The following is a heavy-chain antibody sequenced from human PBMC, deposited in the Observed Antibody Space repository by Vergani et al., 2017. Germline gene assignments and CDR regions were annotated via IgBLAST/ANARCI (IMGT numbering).Heavy chain of an antibody. J-gene: IGHJ4*02. CDR3: ARDGGSGWYGTFDY. Sequence: QVQLQESGPGLVKPSETLSLTCTVSGGSVSSGGYYWSWIRQPPGKGLEWIGYIYYSGSTNYNPSLKSRVTISVDTSKNQFSLKLSSVTAADTAVYYCARDGGSGWYGTFDYWGQGTLVTVSS. CDR2: IYYSGST. D-gene: IGHD6-19*01. V-gene: IGHV4-61*08. CDR1: GGSVSSGGYY.